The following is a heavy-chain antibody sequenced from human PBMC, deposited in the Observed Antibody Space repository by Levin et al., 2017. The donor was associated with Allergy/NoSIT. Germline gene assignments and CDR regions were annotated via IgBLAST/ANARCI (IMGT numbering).Heavy chain of an antibody. CDR2: IYWDDDK. Sequence: SGPTLVKPTQTLTLTCTFSGFSLNPNGVGVGWIRLPPGKALEWLALIYWDDDKRYSPSLKSRLTLTNDTSKNQVVLTMTNMDPMDTATSYCAHGGSWYGGGYFDLWGRGTLVAVSA. CDR1: GFSLNPNGVG. J-gene: IGHJ2*01. CDR3: AHGGSWYGGGYFDL. V-gene: IGHV2-5*02. D-gene: IGHD6-13*01.